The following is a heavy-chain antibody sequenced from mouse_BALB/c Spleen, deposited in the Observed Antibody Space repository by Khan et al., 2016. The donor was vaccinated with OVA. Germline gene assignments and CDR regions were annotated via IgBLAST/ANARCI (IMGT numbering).Heavy chain of an antibody. J-gene: IGHJ3*01. V-gene: IGHV1S135*01. CDR3: ARSSDGYYPLAD. CDR2: IDPYIGGT. CDR1: GYTFTTYN. D-gene: IGHD2-3*01. Sequence: VQLQQSGPELVRPGTSVKVSCKASGYTFTTYNMYWVKQSHGKRLAWIGYIDPYIGGTTYNQNFRDKATLTVDKSSSTAYMHLNSLTCKDSAVYYCARSSDGYYPLADWGQGTLVTVSA.